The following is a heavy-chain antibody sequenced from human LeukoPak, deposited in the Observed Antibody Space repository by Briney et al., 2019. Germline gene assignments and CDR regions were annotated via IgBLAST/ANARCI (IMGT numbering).Heavy chain of an antibody. CDR1: GGSISSYY. Sequence: SETLSLTCTVSGGSISSYYWSWIRQPPGKGLEWIGYIYYSGSTNYNPSLKSRVTISVDTSKNQFSLKLTSVTAADTAVYYCARAKGYCSGNTCDSPFDSWGQGTLVTVSS. V-gene: IGHV4-59*08. J-gene: IGHJ4*02. CDR3: ARAKGYCSGNTCDSPFDS. D-gene: IGHD2-15*01. CDR2: IYYSGST.